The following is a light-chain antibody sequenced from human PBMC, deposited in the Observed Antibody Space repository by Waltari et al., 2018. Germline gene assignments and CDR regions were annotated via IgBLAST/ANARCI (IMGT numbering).Light chain of an antibody. CDR3: AAWDDSLRGAV. CDR2: RNN. Sequence: QSVLTQPPSASGTPGQRVTLSCSGSPPTIRSKYVSWYQHLPGMAPKLLISRNNQRPSGVSDRFSASKSGTSASLAISGLRSDDEAEYYCAAWDDSLRGAVFGTGTKVSVL. V-gene: IGLV1-47*01. CDR1: PPTIRSKY. J-gene: IGLJ1*01.